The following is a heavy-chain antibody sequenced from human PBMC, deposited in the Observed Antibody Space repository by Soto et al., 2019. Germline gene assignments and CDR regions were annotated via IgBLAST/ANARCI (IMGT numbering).Heavy chain of an antibody. J-gene: IGHJ4*02. D-gene: IGHD6-19*01. CDR3: ARDSSGWYGSFDY. Sequence: GGSLRLSCAASGFTVSSNYMSWVRQAPGKGLEWVSVIYSGGSTYYADSVKGRFTISRDNSKNTLYLQMNSLRAEDTAVYYCARDSSGWYGSFDYWGQGTLVTSPQ. CDR2: IYSGGST. V-gene: IGHV3-53*01. CDR1: GFTVSSNY.